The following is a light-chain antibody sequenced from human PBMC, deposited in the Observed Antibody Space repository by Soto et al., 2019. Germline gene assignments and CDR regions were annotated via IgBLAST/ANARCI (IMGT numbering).Light chain of an antibody. CDR3: QQYINWPVYT. CDR2: GAF. CDR1: QSVGSS. Sequence: EIVMTQSPATLSVSPGEGATLSCRASQSVGSSLAWYQQNPGQAPRLLIYGAFTRVAGVPARFSGSGSGTEFTLTISSLQSDDFAVYYCQQYINWPVYTFGPGTKLEIK. V-gene: IGKV3-15*01. J-gene: IGKJ2*01.